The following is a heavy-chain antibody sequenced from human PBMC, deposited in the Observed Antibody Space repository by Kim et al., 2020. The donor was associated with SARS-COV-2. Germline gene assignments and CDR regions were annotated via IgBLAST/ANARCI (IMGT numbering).Heavy chain of an antibody. D-gene: IGHD2-8*02. CDR1: GYTFTGYY. J-gene: IGHJ4*02. Sequence: ASVKVSCKASGYTFTGYYMHWVRQAPGQGLEWMGWINPNSGGTNYAQKFQGRVTMTRDTSISPAYMELSRLRSDDTAVYYCARVLVGSHWSPFDYWGQGTLVTVSS. V-gene: IGHV1-2*02. CDR2: INPNSGGT. CDR3: ARVLVGSHWSPFDY.